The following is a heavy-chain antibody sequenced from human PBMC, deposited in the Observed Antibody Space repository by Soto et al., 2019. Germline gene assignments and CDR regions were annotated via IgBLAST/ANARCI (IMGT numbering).Heavy chain of an antibody. D-gene: IGHD2-2*01. CDR2: ISGSGGST. CDR1: GFTFSSYA. Sequence: VGSLRLSCAASGFTFSSYAMSWVRQAPGKGLEWVSAISGSGGSTYYADSVKGRFTISRDNSKNTLYLQMNSLRAEDTAVYYCAKVFVKYQLLCNWFDPWGQGTLVTVSS. CDR3: AKVFVKYQLLCNWFDP. J-gene: IGHJ5*02. V-gene: IGHV3-23*01.